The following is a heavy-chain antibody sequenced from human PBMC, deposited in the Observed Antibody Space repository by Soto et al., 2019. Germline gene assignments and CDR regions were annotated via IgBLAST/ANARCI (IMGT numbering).Heavy chain of an antibody. V-gene: IGHV1-69*13. Sequence: ASVKVSCKASGGTFSSYAISWVRQAPGQGLEWMGGIIPIFGTANYAQKFQGRVTITADESTSTAYMELGSLTSDDTAVYYCAMVDNYVTPTPQDVWGQGTTVTVSS. CDR2: IIPIFGTA. CDR1: GGTFSSYA. D-gene: IGHD3-16*01. CDR3: AMVDNYVTPTPQDV. J-gene: IGHJ6*02.